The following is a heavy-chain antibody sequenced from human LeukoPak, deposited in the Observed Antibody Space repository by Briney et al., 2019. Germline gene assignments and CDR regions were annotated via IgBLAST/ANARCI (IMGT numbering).Heavy chain of an antibody. J-gene: IGHJ3*02. D-gene: IGHD3-10*01. V-gene: IGHV4-34*01. CDR3: ARDGGSYYYGSGSYLLGAFDI. Sequence: PSETLSLTCAVYGGSFSGYYWSWIRQPPGKGLEWIGEINHSGSTNYNPSLKSRVTISVDTSKNQFSLKLSSVTAADTAVYYCARDGGSYYYGSGSYLLGAFDIWGQGTMVTVSS. CDR2: INHSGST. CDR1: GGSFSGYY.